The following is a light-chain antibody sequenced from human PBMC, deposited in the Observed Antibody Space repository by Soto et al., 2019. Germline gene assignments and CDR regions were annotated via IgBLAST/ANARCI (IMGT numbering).Light chain of an antibody. CDR3: QQYGSAPET. CDR2: GAS. Sequence: IVLTQSPGTLSLSPGERATLSCRASQSVSSNYLAWYQQKHGQAPRLLIYGASSRATGIPDRFSGSGSGTDFTLTISRLEPEDFAVYYCQQYGSAPETFGQGTKVEIK. J-gene: IGKJ1*01. CDR1: QSVSSNY. V-gene: IGKV3-20*01.